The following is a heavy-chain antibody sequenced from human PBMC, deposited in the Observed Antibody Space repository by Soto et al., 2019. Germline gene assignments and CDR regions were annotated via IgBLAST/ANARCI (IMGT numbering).Heavy chain of an antibody. CDR3: ARHVPYCSDTSHCAYGMDV. J-gene: IGHJ6*02. D-gene: IGHD2-2*01. Sequence: SETLSLTCTVSGGSINNGDYYWSWIRQPPEKGLEWIGYIYYSGSTYYNPSLKSRVTISVDTSMNQFSLNLNSVTAADTAVYYCARHVPYCSDTSHCAYGMDVWGQGTTVTVSS. CDR1: GGSINNGDYY. CDR2: IYYSGST. V-gene: IGHV4-30-4*01.